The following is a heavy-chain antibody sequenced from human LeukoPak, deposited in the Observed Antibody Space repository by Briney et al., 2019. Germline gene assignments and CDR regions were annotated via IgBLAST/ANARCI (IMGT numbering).Heavy chain of an antibody. V-gene: IGHV3-74*01. CDR2: INPGGSSI. Sequence: GRSLRLSCAASGFTFSSYWMHWVRQVPGKGLVWVARINPGGSSITYADSVKGRFTISRDNAKNTLYLQMDSLRAEDAGVYYCARSNQADDYWGQGTLVTVSS. CDR1: GFTFSSYW. CDR3: ARSNQADDY. D-gene: IGHD1-14*01. J-gene: IGHJ4*02.